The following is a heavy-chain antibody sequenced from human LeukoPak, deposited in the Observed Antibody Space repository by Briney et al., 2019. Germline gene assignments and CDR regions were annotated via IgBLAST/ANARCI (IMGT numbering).Heavy chain of an antibody. V-gene: IGHV3-23*01. Sequence: PGGSLRLSCVASGFTFSSYAMSWVRQAPGKGLEWVSAISGSGGSTYYADSVKGRFTISRDNSKNTLYLQMNSLRAEDTAVYYCAKDYDILTGYSYFDYWGQGTLVTVSS. J-gene: IGHJ4*02. D-gene: IGHD3-9*01. CDR3: AKDYDILTGYSYFDY. CDR2: ISGSGGST. CDR1: GFTFSSYA.